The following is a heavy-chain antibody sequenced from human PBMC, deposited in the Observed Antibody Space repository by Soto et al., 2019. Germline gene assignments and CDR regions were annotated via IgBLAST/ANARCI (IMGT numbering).Heavy chain of an antibody. CDR1: GYTFTGYY. CDR3: ARDLSSYYDSSGYSNY. Sequence: GASVKVSCKASGYTFTGYYMHWVRQAPGQGLEWMGWINPNSGGTNYAQKFQGRVTMTRDTSISTAYMELSRLRSDDTAVYYCARDLSSYYDSSGYSNYWGQGTLVTVSS. D-gene: IGHD3-22*01. CDR2: INPNSGGT. J-gene: IGHJ4*02. V-gene: IGHV1-2*02.